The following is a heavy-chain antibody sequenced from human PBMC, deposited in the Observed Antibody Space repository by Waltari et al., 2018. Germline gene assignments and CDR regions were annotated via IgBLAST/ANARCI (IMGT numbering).Heavy chain of an antibody. V-gene: IGHV4-59*01. D-gene: IGHD5-18*01. CDR2: IYYSGST. Sequence: QVQLQESGPGLVKPSETLSLTCTVSGGSISSYDWSWIRQPPGKGLEWIGYIYYSGSTNYNPSLKSRVTISVDTSKNQFSLKLSSVTAADTAVYYCARGRGYSYGYFDYWGQGTLVTVSS. CDR3: ARGRGYSYGYFDY. J-gene: IGHJ4*02. CDR1: GGSISSYD.